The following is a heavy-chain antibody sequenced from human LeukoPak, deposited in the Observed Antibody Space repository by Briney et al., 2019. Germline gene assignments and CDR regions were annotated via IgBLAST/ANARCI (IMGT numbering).Heavy chain of an antibody. CDR1: GYTFTSYG. Sequence: ASVKVSCKASGYTFTSYGISWVRQAPGQGLEWMGWISAYNGNTNYAQKLLGRVTMTTDTSTSTAYMELRSLRSDDTAVYYCARDRPPLRGTVLTGYYNLDYWGQGTLVTVSS. V-gene: IGHV1-18*01. J-gene: IGHJ4*02. CDR2: ISAYNGNT. D-gene: IGHD3-9*01. CDR3: ARDRPPLRGTVLTGYYNLDY.